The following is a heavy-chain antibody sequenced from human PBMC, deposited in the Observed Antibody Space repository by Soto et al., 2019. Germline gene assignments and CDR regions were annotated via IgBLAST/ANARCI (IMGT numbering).Heavy chain of an antibody. Sequence: GGSLRLSCAASGFPFNTYWMHWVRQAPGKGLVWVSGINSDGSSTNYADSVKGRFTISRDNAKNTLYLQMNSLRAEDTAVYYCARTYYYDKWGQGTPVTVSS. V-gene: IGHV3-74*01. CDR2: INSDGSST. J-gene: IGHJ4*02. D-gene: IGHD3-22*01. CDR1: GFPFNTYW. CDR3: ARTYYYDK.